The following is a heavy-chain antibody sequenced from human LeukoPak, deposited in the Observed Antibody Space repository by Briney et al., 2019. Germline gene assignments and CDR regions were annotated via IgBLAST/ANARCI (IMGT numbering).Heavy chain of an antibody. CDR1: GGSISSSNW. D-gene: IGHD6-13*01. V-gene: IGHV4-4*02. CDR2: IYHSGST. J-gene: IGHJ4*02. CDR3: ARTGGGSGSSWLFDY. Sequence: SGTLSHTCAVFGGSISSSNWWSWVRQPPGKGLEWIGEIYHSGSTNYNPSLKSRVTISVDKSKNQFSLKLSSVTAADTAVYYCARTGGGSGSSWLFDYWGQGILVTVSS.